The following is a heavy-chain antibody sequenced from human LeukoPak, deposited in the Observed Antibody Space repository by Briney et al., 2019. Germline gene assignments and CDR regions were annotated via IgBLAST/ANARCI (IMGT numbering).Heavy chain of an antibody. Sequence: ASVKVSCKASGYRFSSNHMHWVRQAPGQGLEWMGIIKSGGGGTTYAQKFQGRIALTRDTSTTTFYMDLNSLRFEDTAVYYCARDSNWAFDSWGQGTLITVSS. J-gene: IGHJ4*02. CDR1: GYRFSSNH. V-gene: IGHV1-46*01. D-gene: IGHD1-1*01. CDR3: ARDSNWAFDS. CDR2: IKSGGGGT.